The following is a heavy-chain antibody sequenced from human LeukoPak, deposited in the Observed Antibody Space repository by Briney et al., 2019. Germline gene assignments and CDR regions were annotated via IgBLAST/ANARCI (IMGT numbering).Heavy chain of an antibody. J-gene: IGHJ1*01. V-gene: IGHV4-39*01. CDR2: IYYSGST. Sequence: KPSETLSLTCTVSGGSISSSSYYWGWIRQPPGKGLEWIGRIYYSGSTYYNPSLKSRVTISVDTFKNQFSMKLSSVTDSDTAVYYCARRQNSSGWYGEYFQHWGQGTLVTVSS. D-gene: IGHD6-19*01. CDR3: ARRQNSSGWYGEYFQH. CDR1: GGSISSSSYY.